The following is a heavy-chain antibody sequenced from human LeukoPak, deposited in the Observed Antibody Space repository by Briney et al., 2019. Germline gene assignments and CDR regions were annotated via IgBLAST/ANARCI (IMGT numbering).Heavy chain of an antibody. CDR1: GGSINSSSYY. D-gene: IGHD3-10*01. J-gene: IGHJ4*02. CDR3: ARLGLWFGELPDY. Sequence: PSETLSLTCTVSGGSINSSSYYWGWIRQPPGKGLEWLGNIYYSGSTYYNPSLKSRVTISVDTSKNQFSLKLSSVTAADTAVYYCARLGLWFGELPDYWGQGTLVTVSS. V-gene: IGHV4-39*01. CDR2: IYYSGST.